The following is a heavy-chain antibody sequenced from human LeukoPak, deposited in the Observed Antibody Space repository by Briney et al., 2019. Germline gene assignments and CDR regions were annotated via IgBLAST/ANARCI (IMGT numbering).Heavy chain of an antibody. CDR2: IKQDGSEK. CDR3: ARDYDSSGYSDAFDI. CDR1: GFTFSNYW. J-gene: IGHJ3*02. D-gene: IGHD3-22*01. V-gene: IGHV3-7*05. Sequence: GGSLRLSCAASGFTFSNYWMSWVRQAPGKGLEWVANIKQDGSEKYYVDSLKGRFTISRDNAKNSLYLQMNSLRAEDTALYYCARDYDSSGYSDAFDIWGQGTMVTVSS.